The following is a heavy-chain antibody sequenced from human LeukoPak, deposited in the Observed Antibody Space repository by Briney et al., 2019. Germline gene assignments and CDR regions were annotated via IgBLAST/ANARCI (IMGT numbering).Heavy chain of an antibody. CDR1: GFTFSSYA. J-gene: IGHJ4*02. CDR2: ISYDGSNK. CDR3: AKDDGYFYGFDY. Sequence: PGGSLRLSCAASGFTFSSYAMHWVRQAPGKGLEWVAVISYDGSNKYYADSVKGRFTISRDNSKNTLYLQMNSLRAEDTAVYYCAKDDGYFYGFDYWGQGTLVTVSS. D-gene: IGHD5-18*01. V-gene: IGHV3-30*04.